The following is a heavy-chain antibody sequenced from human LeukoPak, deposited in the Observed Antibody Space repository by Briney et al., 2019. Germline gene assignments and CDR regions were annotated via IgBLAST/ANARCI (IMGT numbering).Heavy chain of an antibody. CDR2: IYPGDSDT. J-gene: IGHJ4*02. V-gene: IGHV5-51*01. CDR1: GYSFTSYW. D-gene: IGHD3-10*01. Sequence: GESLKISCKGSGYSFTSYWIGWVRQMPGKGLEWMGIIYPGDSDTRYSPSFQGQVTTSADKSISTAYLQWSSLKASDTAMYYCARLHPGAHLKYYFDYWGQGTLVTVSS. CDR3: ARLHPGAHLKYYFDY.